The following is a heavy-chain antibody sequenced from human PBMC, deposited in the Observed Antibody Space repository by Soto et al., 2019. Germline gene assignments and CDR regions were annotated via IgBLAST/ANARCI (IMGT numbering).Heavy chain of an antibody. CDR1: GYAFTSYW. D-gene: IGHD2-2*01. V-gene: IGHV5-51*01. J-gene: IGHJ5*02. CDR2: IYPGDSDT. CDR3: ARGYCTTTICDPWFDP. Sequence: GESLKISCTGSGYAFTSYWIAWVRQMPGKGLEWMGIIYPGDSDTRYSPSFQGQVTIPADKSITTAYQQWSSLKASDTAMYYCARGYCTTTICDPWFDPWGQGTLVTVSS.